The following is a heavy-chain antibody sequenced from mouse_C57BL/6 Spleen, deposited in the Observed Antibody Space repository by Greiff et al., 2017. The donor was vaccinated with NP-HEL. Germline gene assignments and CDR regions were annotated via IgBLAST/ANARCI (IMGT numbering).Heavy chain of an antibody. V-gene: IGHV1-50*01. Sequence: QVQLKQPGAELVKPGASVKLSCKASGYTFTSYWMQWVKQRPGQGLEWIGEIDPSDSYTNYNQKFKGKATLTVDTSSSTAYMQLSSLTSEDSAVYYCARGDYLSMDYWGQGTSVTVSS. CDR2: IDPSDSYT. CDR1: GYTFTSYW. D-gene: IGHD1-1*01. J-gene: IGHJ4*01. CDR3: ARGDYLSMDY.